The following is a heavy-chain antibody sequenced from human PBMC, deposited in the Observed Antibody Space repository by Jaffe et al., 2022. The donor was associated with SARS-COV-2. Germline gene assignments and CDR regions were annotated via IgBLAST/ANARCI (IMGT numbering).Heavy chain of an antibody. CDR1: GFTFSSQA. CDR3: AKKGITVNGNDWFDP. V-gene: IGHV3-23*04. J-gene: IGHJ5*02. Sequence: EVQLVESGGGLVQPGGSLRLSCAASGFTFSSQAMSWVRQAPGKGLEWVSIISGSSRTTYYADSVKGRFTVSRDNSKNTLYLQMDSLRAEDTAIYYCAKKGITVNGNDWFDPWGQGTLVTVSS. CDR2: ISGSSRTT. D-gene: IGHD6-19*01.